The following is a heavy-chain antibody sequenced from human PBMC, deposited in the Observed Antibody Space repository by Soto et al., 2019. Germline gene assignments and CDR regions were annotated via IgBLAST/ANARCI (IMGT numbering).Heavy chain of an antibody. D-gene: IGHD3-22*01. CDR1: GVNFNSYA. V-gene: IGHV3-23*01. CDR2: ISDTGGGT. J-gene: IGHJ5*02. CDR3: AVGRHKTSGSNTWFDP. Sequence: GGSLRLSCAASGVNFNSYAMNWVRQAPGKGLEWVSTISDTGGGTFYAGSVKGRFTISRDNSKNTLYLRMHSLRADDSAIYFCAVGRHKTSGSNTWFDPWGRGTLVTVSS.